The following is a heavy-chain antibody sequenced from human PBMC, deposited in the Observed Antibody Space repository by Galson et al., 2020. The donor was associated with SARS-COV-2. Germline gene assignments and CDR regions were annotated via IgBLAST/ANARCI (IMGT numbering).Heavy chain of an antibody. CDR3: AREVAMNAHCVDC. Sequence: ALHGESLKISCAASGFTFSSYWMVWVRQAPGKGLEWVSRIKGDGSRDTYADSVKGRFTISRDNAKNTLYLQMNSLRAEDTALYYCAREVAMNAHCVDCWGQGTLVTFFS. D-gene: IGHD2-21*01. J-gene: IGHJ4*02. V-gene: IGHV3-74*03. CDR1: GFTFSSYW. CDR2: IKGDGSRD.